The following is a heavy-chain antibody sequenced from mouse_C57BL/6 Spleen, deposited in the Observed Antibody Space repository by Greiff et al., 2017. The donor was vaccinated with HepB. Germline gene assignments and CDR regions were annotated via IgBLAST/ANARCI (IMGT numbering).Heavy chain of an antibody. V-gene: IGHV1-54*01. J-gene: IGHJ2*01. CDR2: INPGSGGT. CDR1: GYAFTNYL. CDR3: ARSWAVVHFDY. D-gene: IGHD1-1*01. Sequence: QVQLQQSGAELVRPGTSVKVSCKASGYAFTNYLIEWVKQRPGQGLEWIGVINPGSGGTNYNEKFKGKATLTADKSSSTAYMQLSSLTSEDSAVYFCARSWAVVHFDYWGQGTTLTVSS.